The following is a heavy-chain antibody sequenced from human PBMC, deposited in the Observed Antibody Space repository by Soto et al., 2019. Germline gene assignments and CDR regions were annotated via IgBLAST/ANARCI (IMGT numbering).Heavy chain of an antibody. V-gene: IGHV3-30-3*01. D-gene: IGHD6-13*01. Sequence: QVQLVESGGGVVQPGRSLRLSCAASGFTFSSCSMHWVRQAPGKGLEWVALISNDDSNKFYADSVKGRVTISRDNSKNTLYLQMSSLRAEDTAVYYCAGGSPWEQQLQGPFDYWGQGTRVTVSS. CDR3: AGGSPWEQQLQGPFDY. J-gene: IGHJ4*02. CDR2: ISNDDSNK. CDR1: GFTFSSCS.